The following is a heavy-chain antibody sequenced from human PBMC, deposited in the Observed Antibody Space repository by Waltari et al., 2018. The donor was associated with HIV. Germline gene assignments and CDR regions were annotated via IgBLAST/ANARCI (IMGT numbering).Heavy chain of an antibody. Sequence: QVQLQESGPGLVKPSQTLSLTCTVSGGPISSGSYYWSWIRQPAGKGLEWIGRINTSGSTNYNPSLKSRVTISVDTSKNQFSLKLSSVTAADTAVYYCASEQWQAPGPLYWGQGTLVTVSS. CDR1: GGPISSGSYY. V-gene: IGHV4-61*02. CDR2: INTSGST. J-gene: IGHJ4*02. D-gene: IGHD6-19*01. CDR3: ASEQWQAPGPLY.